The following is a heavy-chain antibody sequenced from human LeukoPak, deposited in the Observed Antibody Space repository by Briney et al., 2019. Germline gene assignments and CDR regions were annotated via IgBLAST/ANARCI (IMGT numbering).Heavy chain of an antibody. CDR2: ISSSGSTI. D-gene: IGHD1-26*01. Sequence: GGSLRLSCAASGFTFSDYSMNWIRQAPGKGLEWVSYISSSGSTIYYAASVKGRFTISRDNAKNSLYLQMNSLRAEDTAVYYCAREAVGAHRFDYWGQGTLVTVSS. V-gene: IGHV3-11*01. CDR1: GFTFSDYS. CDR3: AREAVGAHRFDY. J-gene: IGHJ4*02.